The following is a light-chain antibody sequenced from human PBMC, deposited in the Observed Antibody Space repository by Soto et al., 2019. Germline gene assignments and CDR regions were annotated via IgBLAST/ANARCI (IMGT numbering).Light chain of an antibody. J-gene: IGKJ4*01. CDR2: DAS. CDR3: QQFSSYPLT. V-gene: IGKV3-20*01. CDR1: QSVSSY. Sequence: EIVMTQSPATLSVSPGERATLSCRASQSVSSYLAWYQQKPGQAPRLLIYDASSRATGIPDRFRGGGSGTDFTLTISRLEPEDFAVYYCQQFSSYPLTFGGGTKVDI.